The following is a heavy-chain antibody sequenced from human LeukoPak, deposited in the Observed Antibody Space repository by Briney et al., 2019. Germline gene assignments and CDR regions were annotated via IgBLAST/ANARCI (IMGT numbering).Heavy chain of an antibody. D-gene: IGHD6-19*01. CDR2: IKYDGSVK. CDR1: GFTFSSYW. J-gene: IGHJ3*02. CDR3: VRDAEPLSSRDAFDI. Sequence: GGSLRLSCAASGFTFSSYWMVWVRQSPGKGLELVSNIKYDGSVKYYLDSVTGRFTISRDNAKKSLYLQMNNLRADDTAVYYCVRDAEPLSSRDAFDIWGQGTMVTVSS. V-gene: IGHV3-7*01.